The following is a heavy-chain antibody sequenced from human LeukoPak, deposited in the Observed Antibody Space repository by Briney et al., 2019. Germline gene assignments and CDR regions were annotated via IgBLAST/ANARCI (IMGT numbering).Heavy chain of an antibody. D-gene: IGHD1-26*01. V-gene: IGHV4-4*07. CDR3: ARDQDLIVGATDYFDY. CDR2: IYTSGST. Sequence: SETLSLTCTVSGGSNSSYYWSWIRQPAGKGLEWIGRIYTSGSTNYNPSLKSRVTMSVDTSKNQFSLKLSSVTAADTAVYYCARDQDLIVGATDYFDYWGQGTLVTVSS. CDR1: GGSNSSYY. J-gene: IGHJ4*02.